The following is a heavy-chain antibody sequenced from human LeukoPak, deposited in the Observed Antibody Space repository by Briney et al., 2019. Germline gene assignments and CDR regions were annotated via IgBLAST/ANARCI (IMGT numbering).Heavy chain of an antibody. CDR3: ALAAAGLNYFDP. D-gene: IGHD6-13*01. CDR2: INSNSGGT. Sequence: ASVKVSCKASGYTFTGYYMHWVRQAPGQGLEWMGWINSNSGGTNYAQKFQGRVTMTRDTSISTAYMDLSRLRSDDTAVYYCALAAAGLNYFDPWGQGTLVTVSS. J-gene: IGHJ5*02. V-gene: IGHV1-2*02. CDR1: GYTFTGYY.